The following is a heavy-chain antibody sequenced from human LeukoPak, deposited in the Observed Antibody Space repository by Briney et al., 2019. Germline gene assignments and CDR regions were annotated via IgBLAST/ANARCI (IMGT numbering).Heavy chain of an antibody. V-gene: IGHV3-13*01. CDR3: ARASVYYGSGRSYYMDV. J-gene: IGHJ6*03. CDR2: IGTAGDT. D-gene: IGHD3-10*01. CDR1: GFTFSSYD. Sequence: PGGSLRLSSAASGFTFSSYDMHWVRQATGKGLEWVSAIGTAGDTYYPGSVKGRFTISRENAKNSLYLQMNSLRAGDTAVYYCARASVYYGSGRSYYMDVWGKGTTVTVSS.